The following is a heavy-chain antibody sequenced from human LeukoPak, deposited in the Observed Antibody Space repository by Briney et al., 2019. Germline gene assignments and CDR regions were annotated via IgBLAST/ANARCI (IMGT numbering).Heavy chain of an antibody. CDR1: GYTFTSYG. J-gene: IGHJ4*02. D-gene: IGHD5-18*01. Sequence: GASVKVSCKASGYTFTSYGISWVRQAPGQGLEWMGWISAYNGNTNYAQKLQGRVTMTTDTSTSTAYMELRSLRSDDTAVYYCAREGREVYSYDLYYFDYWGQGTLVTVSS. CDR2: ISAYNGNT. CDR3: AREGREVYSYDLYYFDY. V-gene: IGHV1-18*01.